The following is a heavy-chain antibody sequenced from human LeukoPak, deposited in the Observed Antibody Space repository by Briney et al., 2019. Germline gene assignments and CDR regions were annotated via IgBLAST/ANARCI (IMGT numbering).Heavy chain of an antibody. CDR3: ARDHGGGDYGWFDP. J-gene: IGHJ5*02. V-gene: IGHV4-4*07. CDR1: GGSISSYY. Sequence: PSETLSLTCTVSGGSISSYYWSWIRHPAGKGLEGIGRIYTSGSTNYNPSLKSRVTMSVDTSKNQFSLKLSSVTAADTPVYYCARDHGGGDYGWFDPWGQGTLVTVSS. CDR2: IYTSGST. D-gene: IGHD4-17*01.